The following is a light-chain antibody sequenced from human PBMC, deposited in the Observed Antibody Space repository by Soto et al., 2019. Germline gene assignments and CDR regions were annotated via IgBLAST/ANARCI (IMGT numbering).Light chain of an antibody. CDR2: DAS. CDR1: QSVSSY. Sequence: EIVLTQSPATLSLSPGERATLSCRASQSVSSYLAWYQQKPGQAPRLLIYDASNRATGIPARFSGSGSGTDFTLTISSLEPEDFAVYYCQKRSKWRWTFGQGTKVDIK. J-gene: IGKJ1*01. V-gene: IGKV3-11*01. CDR3: QKRSKWRWT.